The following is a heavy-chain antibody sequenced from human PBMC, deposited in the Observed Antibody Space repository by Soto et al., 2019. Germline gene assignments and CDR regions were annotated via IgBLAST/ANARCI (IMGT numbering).Heavy chain of an antibody. J-gene: IGHJ6*02. Sequence: QVQLVQSGAEVKKPGSSVKVSCKASGGTFSSYAISWVRQAPGQGLEWMGGIIPIFGTADYAQKFQGRVTITADESTTAAYMEWRSLRSEDTAVYYCALHCRSGSNYYSYGMDGWGQGTTVTVSS. V-gene: IGHV1-69*12. CDR2: IIPIFGTA. CDR3: ALHCRSGSNYYSYGMDG. D-gene: IGHD3-10*01. CDR1: GGTFSSYA.